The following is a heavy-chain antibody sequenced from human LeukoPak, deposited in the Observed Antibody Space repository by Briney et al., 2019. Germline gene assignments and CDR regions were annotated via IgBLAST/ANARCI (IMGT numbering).Heavy chain of an antibody. CDR1: GGSISSGSYY. Sequence: SQTLSLTCTVSGGSISSGSYYWSWIRQPAGKGLEWIGRIYTSGSTNYNPSLKSRVTISVDTSKNQFSLKLSSVTAADTAVYYCARSQGGYFSRYYYYYYMDVWGKGTTVTVSS. D-gene: IGHD2-21*02. CDR3: ARSQGGYFSRYYYYYYMDV. J-gene: IGHJ6*03. CDR2: IYTSGST. V-gene: IGHV4-61*02.